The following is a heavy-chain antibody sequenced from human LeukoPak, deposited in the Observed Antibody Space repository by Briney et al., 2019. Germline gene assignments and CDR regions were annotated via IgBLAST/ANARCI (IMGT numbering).Heavy chain of an antibody. D-gene: IGHD1-1*01. J-gene: IGHJ5*02. CDR1: GFTFSSYS. CDR3: ARDSPGTTRWFDP. V-gene: IGHV3-21*01. Sequence: GGSLRLSCAASGFTFSSYSMNWVRQAPGKGLEWVSSISSSSSYIYYADSVKGRFAISRDNAKNSLYLRMNSLRAEDTAVYYCARDSPGTTRWFDPWGQGTLVTVSS. CDR2: ISSSSSYI.